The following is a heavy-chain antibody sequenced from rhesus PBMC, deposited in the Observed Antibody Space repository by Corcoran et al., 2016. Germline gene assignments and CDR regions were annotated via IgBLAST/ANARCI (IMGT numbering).Heavy chain of an antibody. CDR3: ARDVYSGSWNY. V-gene: IGHV4-127*01. J-gene: IGHJ4*01. CDR1: GYSISSGYG. Sequence: QVQLQESGPGLVKPSETLSLTCAVSGYSISSGYGWSCIRPPPGKGLEWIGYIGGRRGSTNYNPSLKSRVTMSKDTSKNQFSLKLSSVTAADTAVYYCARDVYSGSWNYWGQGVLVTVSS. D-gene: IGHD6-25*01. CDR2: IGGRRGST.